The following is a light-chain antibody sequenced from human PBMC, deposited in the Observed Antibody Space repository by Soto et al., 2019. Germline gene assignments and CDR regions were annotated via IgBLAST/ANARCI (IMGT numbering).Light chain of an antibody. CDR2: AAS. V-gene: IGKV1-39*01. CDR3: QQSYSTPPIT. Sequence: DTQMTRSPSSVSASLGDVVTITCRASQSISSYLNRYQQKPGKAPKLLIYAASSLQSGVPSRFSGSGSGTDFTLTISSLQPQDYATYYCQQSYSTPPITFGQGTRLEIK. CDR1: QSISSY. J-gene: IGKJ5*01.